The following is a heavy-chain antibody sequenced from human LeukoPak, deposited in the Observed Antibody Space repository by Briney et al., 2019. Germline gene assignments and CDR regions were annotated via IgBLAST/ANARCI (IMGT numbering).Heavy chain of an antibody. J-gene: IGHJ4*02. D-gene: IGHD5-18*01. V-gene: IGHV1-69*04. CDR3: ARDRALIRELWSASAFDY. CDR2: IIPILGIA. CDR1: GGTFSSYA. Sequence: ASVKVSCKASGGTFSSYAISWVRQAPGQGLEWMGRIIPILGIASYAQKFQGRVTITADKSTNTAYMELSNLRSEDTAVYFCARDRALIRELWSASAFDYWGQGTLVTVSS.